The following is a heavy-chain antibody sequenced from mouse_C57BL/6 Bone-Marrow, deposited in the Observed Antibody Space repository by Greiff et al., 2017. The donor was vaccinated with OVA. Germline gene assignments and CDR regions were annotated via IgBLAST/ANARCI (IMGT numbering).Heavy chain of an antibody. CDR3: ARRGTTVVAHYYAMDY. CDR2: ISNVGGSP. D-gene: IGHD1-1*01. Sequence: EVQGVESGGGLVQPGGSLKLSCAASGFTFSDYYMYWVRQTPEKRLDWVAYISNVGGSPYYPDTVKGRFPISRDNAKNTLYLQMSRLKSEDTAMYYCARRGTTVVAHYYAMDYWGQGTSVTVSS. V-gene: IGHV5-12*01. CDR1: GFTFSDYY. J-gene: IGHJ4*01.